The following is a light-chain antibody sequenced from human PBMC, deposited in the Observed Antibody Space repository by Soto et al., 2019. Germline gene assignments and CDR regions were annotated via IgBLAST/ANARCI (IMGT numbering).Light chain of an antibody. CDR2: GVA. CDR3: VSYTSSTTYV. Sequence: QSALTQPASVSDSPGQSITISCTGTSSDVGGSNFVSWHQQHPGKPPKLIIYGVANRPSGVSNRFSGSKSGSTASLIISRLQTEDEADYHCVSYTSSTTYVFGTGTKVTVL. CDR1: SSDVGGSNF. J-gene: IGLJ1*01. V-gene: IGLV2-14*03.